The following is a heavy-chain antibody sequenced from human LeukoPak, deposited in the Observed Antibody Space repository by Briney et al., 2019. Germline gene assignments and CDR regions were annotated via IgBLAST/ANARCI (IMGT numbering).Heavy chain of an antibody. CDR1: GGSIRTYY. Sequence: SETLSLTCTVSGGSIRTYYWSWIRQPPGKGLEWIGEINHSGSTNYNPSLKSRVTISVDTSKNQFSLKLSSVTAADTAVYYCARVLLSGPPTFFSAAARRRFDPWGQGTLVTVSS. V-gene: IGHV4-34*01. CDR2: INHSGST. D-gene: IGHD6-13*01. CDR3: ARVLLSGPPTFFSAAARRRFDP. J-gene: IGHJ5*02.